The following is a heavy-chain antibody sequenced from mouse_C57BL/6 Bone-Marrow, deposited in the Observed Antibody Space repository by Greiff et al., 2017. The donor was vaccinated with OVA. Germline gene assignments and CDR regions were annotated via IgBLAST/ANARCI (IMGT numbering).Heavy chain of an antibody. Sequence: VQLQQPGAELVKPGASVKMSCKASGYSFTGYYMNWVKQSPEKSLEWIGEINPSTGGTTYNQKFKAKATLTVDKSSSTAYMQLKSLTSEDSAVYYCARRGYYVDWYFDVWGTGTTVTVSS. D-gene: IGHD2-3*01. J-gene: IGHJ1*03. CDR1: GYSFTGYY. CDR2: INPSTGGT. CDR3: ARRGYYVDWYFDV. V-gene: IGHV1-42*01.